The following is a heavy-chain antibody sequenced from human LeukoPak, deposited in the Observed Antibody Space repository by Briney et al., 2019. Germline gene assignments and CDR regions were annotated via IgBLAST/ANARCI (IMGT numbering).Heavy chain of an antibody. CDR3: AKDFVDTAILDY. CDR2: IRYDGSNK. Sequence: GGSLRLSCAASGFTFSSYGMHWVRQAPGKGLEWVAFIRYDGSNKYYADSVKGRFTISRDNSKNTLYLQMNSLRAEDTAVYYCAKDFVDTAILDYWGQGTLVTVSS. J-gene: IGHJ4*02. V-gene: IGHV3-30*02. CDR1: GFTFSSYG. D-gene: IGHD5-18*01.